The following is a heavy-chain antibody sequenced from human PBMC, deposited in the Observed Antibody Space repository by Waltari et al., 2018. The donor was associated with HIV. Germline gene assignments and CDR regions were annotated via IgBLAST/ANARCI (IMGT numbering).Heavy chain of an antibody. CDR2: IRSKTYGGTT. Sequence: EVQLVESGGGLVQSGWSLRLSCPASGFTFGGYAMSWFRQAPGKGLEWVGFIRSKTYGGTTEYAASVKDRFTISRDDSKSIAYLQMNSLKIEDTAVYYCSRSRGYSYGYADYWGQGTLVTVSS. J-gene: IGHJ4*02. CDR3: SRSRGYSYGYADY. CDR1: GFTFGGYA. V-gene: IGHV3-49*03. D-gene: IGHD5-18*01.